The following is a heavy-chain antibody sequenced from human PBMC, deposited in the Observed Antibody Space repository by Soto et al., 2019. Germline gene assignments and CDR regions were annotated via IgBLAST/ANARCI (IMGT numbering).Heavy chain of an antibody. CDR1: GFTFSIYA. Sequence: EVQLLESGGGLVQPGGSLRLSCAASGFTFSIYAMNWVRQAPGKGLEWVAGIIGAGAPYYADPVKGRFTISRDNSNNILYLQMNNLRDEDTALYFCAKDVTPVSRWDIDYWGQGTLVTVSS. V-gene: IGHV3-23*01. CDR2: IIGAGAP. J-gene: IGHJ4*02. D-gene: IGHD1-26*01. CDR3: AKDVTPVSRWDIDY.